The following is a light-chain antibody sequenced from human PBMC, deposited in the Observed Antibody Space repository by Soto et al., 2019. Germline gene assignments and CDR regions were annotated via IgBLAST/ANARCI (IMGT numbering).Light chain of an antibody. CDR3: SSYTSRYTLV. CDR1: SSDVGGYNY. Sequence: QPVLTQPASMSGSPGQSITISCTGTSSDVGGYNYVSWYQQHPGKAPKLMIYDVSDRPSGVSNRFSGSKSGNTASLTISGLQAEDEADYYCSSYTSRYTLVFGGGTKVTVL. V-gene: IGLV2-14*03. CDR2: DVS. J-gene: IGLJ2*01.